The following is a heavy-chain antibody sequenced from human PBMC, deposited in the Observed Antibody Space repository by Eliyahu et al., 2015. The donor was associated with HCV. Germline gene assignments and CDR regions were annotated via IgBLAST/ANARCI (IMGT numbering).Heavy chain of an antibody. CDR1: GFIFSDFP. J-gene: IGHJ4*02. CDR2: ISYDGSQK. Sequence: QVHLVESGGGVVQPGRSLRLSCAASGFIFSDFPMPWVRQSPTKGLEWVAVISYDGSQKYSVESVKGRFSISRDNSMNTLYLQLNSLRPEDTAMYYCARSNSSNWHNFDYWGQGTLVTVSS. V-gene: IGHV3-30-3*01. CDR3: ARSNSSNWHNFDY. D-gene: IGHD6-13*01.